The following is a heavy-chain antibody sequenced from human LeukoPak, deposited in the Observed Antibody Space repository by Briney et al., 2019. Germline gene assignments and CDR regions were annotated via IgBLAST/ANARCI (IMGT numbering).Heavy chain of an antibody. D-gene: IGHD2-2*01. J-gene: IGHJ6*03. CDR1: GGSISSYY. V-gene: IGHV4-59*01. Sequence: SETLSLTCTVSGGSISSYYWSWIRQPPGKGLEWIGYIYYSGSTNYNPSLKSRVTISVDTSKNQFSLKLSSVTAADTAAYYCAREVSCSSTSCDYYYYMDVWGKGTTVTVSS. CDR3: AREVSCSSTSCDYYYYMDV. CDR2: IYYSGST.